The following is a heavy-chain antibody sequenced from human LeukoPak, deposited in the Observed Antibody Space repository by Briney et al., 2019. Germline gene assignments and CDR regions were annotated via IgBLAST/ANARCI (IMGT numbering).Heavy chain of an antibody. D-gene: IGHD6-19*01. J-gene: IGHJ4*02. Sequence: GGSLRLSCAASGFTFSSYAMSWVRQAPGKWLEWVSAISGSGGSTYYADSVHGRFTISRDNSKSTLYLQMNSLRAEDTAVYYCAKCAYSSGWSGAFDYWGQGTLVTVSS. CDR1: GFTFSSYA. CDR2: ISGSGGST. CDR3: AKCAYSSGWSGAFDY. V-gene: IGHV3-23*01.